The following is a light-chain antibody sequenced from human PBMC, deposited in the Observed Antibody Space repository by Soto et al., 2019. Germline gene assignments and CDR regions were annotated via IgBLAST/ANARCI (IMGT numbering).Light chain of an antibody. Sequence: EVVLTQSPATLSVSPGERATLSCRASQTLSSNYLAWYQQKPGQGPRLLIYGASSRATGIPDRFSGSGSGTDFTLTISRLEPEDFAVYYCQQYGSSPGTFGQGTKVDIK. CDR1: QTLSSNY. CDR2: GAS. J-gene: IGKJ1*01. V-gene: IGKV3-20*01. CDR3: QQYGSSPGT.